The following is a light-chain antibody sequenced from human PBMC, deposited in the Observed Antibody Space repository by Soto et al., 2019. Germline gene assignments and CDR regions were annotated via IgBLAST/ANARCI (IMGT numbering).Light chain of an antibody. CDR3: QSYDSNLRSVL. Sequence: QPVLTQPPSVSGAPGQRVTISCTGSSSNIGAGYDVHWYQQLPGTAPKLLIYGNSNRPSGVPDRFSGSKSGTSASLAITGLQAEDEADYYCQSYDSNLRSVLFGGGTKLTVL. CDR1: SSNIGAGYD. CDR2: GNS. J-gene: IGLJ2*01. V-gene: IGLV1-40*01.